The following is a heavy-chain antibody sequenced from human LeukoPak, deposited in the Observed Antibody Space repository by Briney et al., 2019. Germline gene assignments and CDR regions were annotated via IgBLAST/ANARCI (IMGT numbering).Heavy chain of an antibody. D-gene: IGHD1-26*01. CDR1: GGSISSSSYY. Sequence: PSETLSLTCTVSGGSISSSSYYWGCIRQPPGNGLEWIGSIYYSGSTYYNPSLKSRVTISVDTSKNQFSLKLSSVTAADTAVYYCARVSGSYRDWFDPWGQGTLVTVSS. CDR3: ARVSGSYRDWFDP. V-gene: IGHV4-39*01. J-gene: IGHJ5*02. CDR2: IYYSGST.